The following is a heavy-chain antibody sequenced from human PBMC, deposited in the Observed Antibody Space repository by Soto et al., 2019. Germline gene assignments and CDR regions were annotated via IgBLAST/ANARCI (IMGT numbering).Heavy chain of an antibody. CDR2: INHSGST. Sequence: SETLSLTCAVYGGSFSGYYWSWIRQPPGKGLEWIGEINHSGSTNYNPSLKSRVTISVDTSKNQFSLKLSSVTAADTAVYYCARGSWEVAATYYYYYGMDVWGQGTTVTVSS. V-gene: IGHV4-34*01. J-gene: IGHJ6*02. CDR1: GGSFSGYY. CDR3: ARGSWEVAATYYYYYGMDV. D-gene: IGHD2-15*01.